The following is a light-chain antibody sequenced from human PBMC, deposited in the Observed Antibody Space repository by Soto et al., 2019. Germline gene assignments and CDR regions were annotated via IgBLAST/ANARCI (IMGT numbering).Light chain of an antibody. CDR2: EVN. V-gene: IGLV2-14*01. CDR3: ASYTTSTTRGGV. J-gene: IGLJ2*01. CDR1: SSDIGGYNY. Sequence: QSALTQPASVSGSPGQSITISCTGTSSDIGGYNYVSWYQQHPGKAPKLMIYEVNNRPSGVSFRFSGSKSGNTASLTISRLQAEDEADYYCASYTTSTTRGGVFGGGTKVTVL.